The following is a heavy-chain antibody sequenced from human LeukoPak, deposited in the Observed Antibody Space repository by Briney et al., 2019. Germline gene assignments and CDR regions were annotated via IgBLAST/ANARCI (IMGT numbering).Heavy chain of an antibody. Sequence: SETLSLTCTVSGGSISSYYWSWIRQPPGKGLEWIGYIYYSGGTYYNPSLKSRVTISVDTSKNQFSLKLSSVTAADTAVYFCARGPYSYDSSGAFDIWGQGTMVTVSS. J-gene: IGHJ3*02. CDR2: IYYSGGT. V-gene: IGHV4-59*12. CDR1: GGSISSYY. CDR3: ARGPYSYDSSGAFDI. D-gene: IGHD3-22*01.